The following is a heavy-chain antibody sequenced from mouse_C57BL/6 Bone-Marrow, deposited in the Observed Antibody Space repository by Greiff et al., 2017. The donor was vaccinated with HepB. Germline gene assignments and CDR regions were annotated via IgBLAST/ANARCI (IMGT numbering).Heavy chain of an antibody. J-gene: IGHJ2*01. CDR1: GYTFTSYW. Sequence: QVQLQQPGAELVMPGASVKLSCKASGYTFTSYWMHWVKQRPGQGLEWIGEIDPSDSYTNYHQKFKGKSTLTVDKSSSTAYMQLSSLTSEDAAVYYCARYYYGSSYVGFDYWGQGTTLTVSS. CDR3: ARYYYGSSYVGFDY. D-gene: IGHD1-1*01. V-gene: IGHV1-69*01. CDR2: IDPSDSYT.